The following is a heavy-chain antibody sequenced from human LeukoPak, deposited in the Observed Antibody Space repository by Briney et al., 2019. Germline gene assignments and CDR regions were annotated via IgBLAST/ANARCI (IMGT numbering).Heavy chain of an antibody. Sequence: PSETLSLTCTVSGGSISSHYWSWIRQPPGKGLDWIGYIFYSGSTNYNPSLKSRVTISVDTSKNQFSLKLSSVTAADTAVYYCASGSADYYDSSGYYRDAFDIWGQGTMVTVSS. J-gene: IGHJ3*02. CDR1: GGSISSHY. V-gene: IGHV4-59*11. CDR2: IFYSGST. D-gene: IGHD3-22*01. CDR3: ASGSADYYDSSGYYRDAFDI.